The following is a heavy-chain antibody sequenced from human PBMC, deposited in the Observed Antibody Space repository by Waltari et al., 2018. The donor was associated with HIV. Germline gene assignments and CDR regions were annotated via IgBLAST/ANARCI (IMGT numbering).Heavy chain of an antibody. V-gene: IGHV4-39*07. J-gene: IGHJ4*02. CDR1: GGSISRSSYY. Sequence: QLQLQESGPGLGKPSETLSLTCTVSGGSISRSSYYWGWIRQPPGKGLGWIGSIYYSGSTYYNPSLKSRVTISVYTSKNQFSLKLSSVTAADTAVYYCARDYYYDSSGYYYSFDYWGQGTLVTVSS. CDR2: IYYSGST. D-gene: IGHD3-22*01. CDR3: ARDYYYDSSGYYYSFDY.